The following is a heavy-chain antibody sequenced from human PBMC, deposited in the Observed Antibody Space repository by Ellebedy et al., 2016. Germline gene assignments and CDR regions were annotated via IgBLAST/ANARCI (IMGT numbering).Heavy chain of an antibody. J-gene: IGHJ6*03. Sequence: SETLSLTCTVSGGSISSTGYYWGWIRQPPGKGLEWIGYIYYSGSTNYNPSLKSRVTISVDTSKNQFSLKLSSVTAADTAVYYCARAQYYGSGSYYLYYYYMDVWGQGTTVTVSS. D-gene: IGHD3-10*01. CDR1: GGSISSTGYY. V-gene: IGHV4-61*08. CDR2: IYYSGST. CDR3: ARAQYYGSGSYYLYYYYMDV.